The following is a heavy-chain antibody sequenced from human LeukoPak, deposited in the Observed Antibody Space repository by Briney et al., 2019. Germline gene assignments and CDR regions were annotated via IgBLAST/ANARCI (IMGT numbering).Heavy chain of an antibody. Sequence: GGSVRLSCAASGFTFSSHSMSWARQAPGEGLEWVSAISPSGDSTTYPDSVKGRFTISRDNSKNMLYLQMNSLTAEDTAIYYCARRLLSGGVTDFFDYWGRGSLVTVAS. CDR2: ISPSGDST. CDR1: GFTFSSHS. V-gene: IGHV3-23*01. CDR3: ARRLLSGGVTDFFDY. D-gene: IGHD2-8*02. J-gene: IGHJ4*02.